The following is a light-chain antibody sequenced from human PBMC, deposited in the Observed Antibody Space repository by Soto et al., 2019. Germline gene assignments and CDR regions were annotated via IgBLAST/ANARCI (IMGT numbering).Light chain of an antibody. Sequence: EIVLTQSPGTLSLSPGERATLSCRASQSVNSNSLAWYQQKPGQAPRLLINAASSRVGGIPDKYSGSGSGTDFTLTISRLEPEDFAVYYCQQYGTSSLTFGQGTKVEIK. V-gene: IGKV3-20*01. CDR3: QQYGTSSLT. CDR2: AAS. CDR1: QSVNSNS. J-gene: IGKJ1*01.